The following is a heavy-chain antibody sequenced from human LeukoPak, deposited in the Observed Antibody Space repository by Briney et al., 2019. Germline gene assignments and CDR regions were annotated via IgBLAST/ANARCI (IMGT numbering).Heavy chain of an antibody. CDR1: GGSFSGYY. V-gene: IGHV4-34*01. CDR2: INHSGST. D-gene: IGHD2-15*01. CDR3: AELAEQRGAPNQPIVDY. Sequence: PSETLSLTCAVYGGSFSGYYWSWIRQPPGKGLEWIGEINHSGSTNYNPSLKSRVTISVDTSKNQFSLKLSSVTAADTAVYYCAELAEQRGAPNQPIVDYWGQGTLVTVSS. J-gene: IGHJ4*02.